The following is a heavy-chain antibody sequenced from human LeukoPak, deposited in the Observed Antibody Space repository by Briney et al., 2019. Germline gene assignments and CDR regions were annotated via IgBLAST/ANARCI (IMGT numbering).Heavy chain of an antibody. D-gene: IGHD4-17*01. CDR1: GGSISSYY. V-gene: IGHV4-4*07. Sequence: PSETLSLTCTVSGGSISSYYWSWIRQPAGKGLEWIGRIYTSGSTNYNPSLKSRVTMSVDTSKNQFSLKLSSVTAADTAVYYCARTVSEGLYYYYYMDVWGKGTTVTISS. CDR3: ARTVSEGLYYYYYMDV. J-gene: IGHJ6*03. CDR2: IYTSGST.